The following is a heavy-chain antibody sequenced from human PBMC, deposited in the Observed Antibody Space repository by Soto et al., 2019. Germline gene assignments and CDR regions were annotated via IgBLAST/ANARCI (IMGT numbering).Heavy chain of an antibody. J-gene: IGHJ6*02. Sequence: SETLSLTCTVSGGSISSGDYYWSWTRQPPGKGLEWIGYIYYSGSTYYNPSLKSRVSISIDTSKNQFSLKLSSVTAADTAVYYCARGKVFPVGGMDVWGQGTTVTVSS. V-gene: IGHV4-30-4*01. CDR1: GGSISSGDYY. CDR2: IYYSGST. CDR3: ARGKVFPVGGMDV.